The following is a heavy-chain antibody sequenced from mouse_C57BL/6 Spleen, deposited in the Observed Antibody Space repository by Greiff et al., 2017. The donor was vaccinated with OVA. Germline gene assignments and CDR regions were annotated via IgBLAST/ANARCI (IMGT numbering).Heavy chain of an antibody. V-gene: IGHV3-1*01. CDR3: ARRGSDYFDY. Sequence: EVQGVESGPGMVKPSQSLSLTCTVTGYSITSGYDWHWIRHFPGNKLEWMGYISYSGSTNYNPSLKSRISITHDTSKNHFFLKLNSVTTEDTATYYCARRGSDYFDYWGQGTTLTVSS. J-gene: IGHJ2*01. CDR1: GYSITSGYD. CDR2: ISYSGST.